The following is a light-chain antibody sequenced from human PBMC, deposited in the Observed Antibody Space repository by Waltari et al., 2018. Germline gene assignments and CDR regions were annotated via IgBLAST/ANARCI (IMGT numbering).Light chain of an antibody. Sequence: EIVLTQSPVTLSLSPGERATLSCRASQNTQTFLAWYQHRPGQPPRLLIYDAFYRATGIPARFSGSGSGTDFTLSISSLEPEDFAVYFCQQRSDWPPFTFGPGTRVDI. CDR2: DAF. CDR3: QQRSDWPPFT. J-gene: IGKJ3*01. V-gene: IGKV3-11*01. CDR1: QNTQTF.